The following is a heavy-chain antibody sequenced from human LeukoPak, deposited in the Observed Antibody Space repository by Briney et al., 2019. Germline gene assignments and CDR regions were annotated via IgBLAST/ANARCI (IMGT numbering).Heavy chain of an antibody. CDR1: GFTFSSYE. CDR2: ISSSGCTI. J-gene: IGHJ6*03. D-gene: IGHD3-9*01. Sequence: GGSLRLSCAASGFTFSSYEMNWVRQAPGKGLEWVSYISSSGCTIYYADSVKGRFTISRDNAKNSLYLQMNSLRAEDTAVYYCARGPASDILTGYIRTYYMDVWGKGTTVTISS. CDR3: ARGPASDILTGYIRTYYMDV. V-gene: IGHV3-48*03.